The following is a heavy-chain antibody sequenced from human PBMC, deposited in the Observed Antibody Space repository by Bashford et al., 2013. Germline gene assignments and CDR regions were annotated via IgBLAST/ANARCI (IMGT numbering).Heavy chain of an antibody. CDR2: IYSGGST. J-gene: IGHJ4*02. V-gene: IGHV3-66*01. Sequence: GSLRLSCAASGFTVSSNYMSWVRQAPGKGLEWVSVIYSGGSTYYADSVKGRFTISRDNSKNTLYLQMNSLRDEDTAVYYCARDAYSNSYFDYWGQGTLVTVSS. CDR1: GFTVSSNY. CDR3: ARDAYSNSYFDY. D-gene: IGHD6-6*01.